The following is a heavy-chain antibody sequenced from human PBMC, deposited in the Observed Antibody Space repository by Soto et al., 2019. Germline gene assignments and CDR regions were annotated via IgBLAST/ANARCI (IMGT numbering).Heavy chain of an antibody. CDR1: GGSISSYY. D-gene: IGHD3-22*01. V-gene: IGHV4-59*01. J-gene: IGHJ3*02. CDR3: ARTYDGSGPNSGGYGFDI. Sequence: QVQLQESGPGLVKPSETLSLTCSASGGSISSYYWSWIRQPPGKGLEWIAYIYYSGTSHKPSLKSRVSISLDAPKNQCSLKLSSVTAADTALYYCARTYDGSGPNSGGYGFDIWGQGTMVTVSS. CDR2: IYYSGT.